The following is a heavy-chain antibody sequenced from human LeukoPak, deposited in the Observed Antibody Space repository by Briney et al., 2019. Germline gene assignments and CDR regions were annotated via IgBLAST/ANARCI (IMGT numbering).Heavy chain of an antibody. J-gene: IGHJ5*02. CDR3: AKGPYSGFS. V-gene: IGHV3-30*18. CDR1: GFTFSSYG. Sequence: GGSLRLSCAASGFTFSSYGMHWVRQAPGKGLEWVAVISYDGSNKYYADSVKGRFTISRDNSKNTLYLQMSSLRAEDTAVYYCAKGPYSGFSWGQGTLVTVSP. CDR2: ISYDGSNK. D-gene: IGHD1-26*01.